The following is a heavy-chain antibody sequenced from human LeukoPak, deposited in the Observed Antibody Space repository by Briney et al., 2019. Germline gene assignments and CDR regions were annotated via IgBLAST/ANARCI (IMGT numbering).Heavy chain of an antibody. CDR2: INHSGST. D-gene: IGHD3-22*01. V-gene: IGHV4-34*01. J-gene: IGHJ6*03. CDR1: GGSFSGYY. Sequence: KPSETLSLTCAVYGGSFSGYYWSWIRQPPGKGLEWIGEINHSGSTNYNPSLKSRVTISVDTSKNQFSLKLSSVTAADTAVYYCARGYYDSSGYWAAYYMDVWGKGTTVTISS. CDR3: ARGYYDSSGYWAAYYMDV.